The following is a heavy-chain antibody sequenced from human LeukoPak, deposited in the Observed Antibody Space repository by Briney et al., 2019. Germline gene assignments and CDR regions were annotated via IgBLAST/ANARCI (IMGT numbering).Heavy chain of an antibody. CDR2: INPNSGGT. V-gene: IGHV1-2*06. D-gene: IGHD3-16*02. CDR1: GYTFTGYY. J-gene: IGHJ4*02. Sequence: ASVKVSCKASGYTFTGYYMHWVRQAPGQGLEWMGRINPNSGGTNYAQKFQGRVTMTRDTSISTAYMELSRLRSDDTAVYYCARGLITFGGVIVTQFDYWGQGTLVIFSS. CDR3: ARGLITFGGVIVTQFDY.